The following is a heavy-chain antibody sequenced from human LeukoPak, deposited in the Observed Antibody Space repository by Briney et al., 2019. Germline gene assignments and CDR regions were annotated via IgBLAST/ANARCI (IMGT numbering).Heavy chain of an antibody. V-gene: IGHV4-30-2*01. J-gene: IGHJ3*02. CDR2: IYHSGST. Sequence: SQTLSLTCTVSGGSISSGGYYWSWIRQPPGKGLEWIGYIYHSGSTYYNPSLKSRVTISVDRSKNQFSLKLSSVTAADTAVYYCARVSYCSSTSCFNGAFDIWGQGTMVTVSS. CDR1: GGSISSGGYY. CDR3: ARVSYCSSTSCFNGAFDI. D-gene: IGHD2-2*01.